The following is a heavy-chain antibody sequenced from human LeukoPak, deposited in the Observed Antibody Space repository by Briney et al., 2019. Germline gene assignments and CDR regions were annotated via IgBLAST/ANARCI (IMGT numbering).Heavy chain of an antibody. J-gene: IGHJ4*02. D-gene: IGHD2-2*01. CDR3: ARDAHCSSTSCPKRTFDY. CDR2: INTNTGNP. Sequence: GASVKVSCKASGYTFTSYAMNWVRQAPGQGLEWMGWINTNTGNPTYAQGFTGRFVFSLDTSVSTAYLQISSLKAEDTAVYYCARDAHCSSTSCPKRTFDYWGQGTLVTVPS. CDR1: GYTFTSYA. V-gene: IGHV7-4-1*02.